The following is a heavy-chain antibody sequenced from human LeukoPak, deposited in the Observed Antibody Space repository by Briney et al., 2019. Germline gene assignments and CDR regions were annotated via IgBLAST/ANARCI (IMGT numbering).Heavy chain of an antibody. J-gene: IGHJ4*02. CDR3: ARHDYSNYVLDN. V-gene: IGHV4-59*08. Sequence: SETLSLTCTVSGGSISNYYWSWIRQPPGKGLERIGYIYYSGSTKYSPSLKSRVTISVDTSKNQFSLKLNSVTAADTAMYYCARHDYSNYVLDNWGQGTLVTVSS. D-gene: IGHD4-11*01. CDR2: IYYSGST. CDR1: GGSISNYY.